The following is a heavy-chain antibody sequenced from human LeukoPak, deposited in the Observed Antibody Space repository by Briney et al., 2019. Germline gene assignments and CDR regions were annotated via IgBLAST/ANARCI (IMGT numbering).Heavy chain of an antibody. J-gene: IGHJ3*02. Sequence: SSETLSLTCTVSGGSISSYYWSWIRQPPGKGLEWIGYIYYSGSTNYNPSLKSRVTISVDKSKNQFSLKLSSVTAADTAVYYCARVIIDYDFWSGYYRDAFDIWGQGTMVTVSS. CDR2: IYYSGST. CDR3: ARVIIDYDFWSGYYRDAFDI. D-gene: IGHD3-3*01. CDR1: GGSISSYY. V-gene: IGHV4-59*01.